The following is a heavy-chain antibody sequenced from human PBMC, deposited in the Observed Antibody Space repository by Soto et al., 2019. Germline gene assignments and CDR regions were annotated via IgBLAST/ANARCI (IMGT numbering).Heavy chain of an antibody. D-gene: IGHD1-1*01. Sequence: QVQLQQWGAGLLKPSETLSLTCAVYGGSVNSGNYYWSWIRQPPGKGLEWIGEMSHSGGTHFNPSPRGRVTISVETSKNQFSLKMSSVTAADTALYYCARVERGTATTVVDAFDIWGPGTLVTVSS. CDR3: ARVERGTATTVVDAFDI. J-gene: IGHJ3*02. V-gene: IGHV4-34*01. CDR1: GGSVNSGNYY. CDR2: MSHSGGT.